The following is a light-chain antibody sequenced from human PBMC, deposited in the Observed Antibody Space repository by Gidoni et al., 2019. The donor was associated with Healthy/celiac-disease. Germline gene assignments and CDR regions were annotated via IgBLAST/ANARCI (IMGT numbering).Light chain of an antibody. J-gene: IGKJ1*01. Sequence: DVVMTQSPLSLPVTLGQPASISCRSSQSPLYSDGNTYLNWFQQRPGQPPRRLIYKVSNRDSGVPDRFSGSGSGTDFTLKISRVEAEDVGVYYCMQGTHWPWTFGQGTKVEIK. CDR1: QSPLYSDGNTY. CDR2: KVS. V-gene: IGKV2-30*01. CDR3: MQGTHWPWT.